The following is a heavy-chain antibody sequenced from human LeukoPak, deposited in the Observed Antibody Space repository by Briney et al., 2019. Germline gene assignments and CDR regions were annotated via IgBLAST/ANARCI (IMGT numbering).Heavy chain of an antibody. V-gene: IGHV3-11*04. D-gene: IGHD6-6*01. CDR3: ARDPGISSIAALFDY. J-gene: IGHJ4*02. CDR2: ISSSGSTI. CDR1: GFTFSDYY. Sequence: GGSLRLSCAASGFTFSDYYMSWIRQAPGKGLEWVSYISSSGSTIYYADTVKGRFTISRDNAKNSLYLQMNSLRAEDTAVYYCARDPGISSIAALFDYWGQGTLVTVSS.